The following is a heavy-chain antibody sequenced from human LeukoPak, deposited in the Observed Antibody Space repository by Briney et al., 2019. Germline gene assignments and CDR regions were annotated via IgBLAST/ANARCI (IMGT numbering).Heavy chain of an antibody. J-gene: IGHJ4*02. V-gene: IGHV1-8*03. Sequence: ASVKVSCKASGYTFTSYDINWVRQATGQELEWMGWMNPNSGNTGYAQKFQGRVTITRNTSISTAYMELSSLRSEDTAVYYCARVGPSPYFDYWGQGTLVTVSS. CDR2: MNPNSGNT. CDR3: ARVGPSPYFDY. CDR1: GYTFTSYD. D-gene: IGHD3/OR15-3a*01.